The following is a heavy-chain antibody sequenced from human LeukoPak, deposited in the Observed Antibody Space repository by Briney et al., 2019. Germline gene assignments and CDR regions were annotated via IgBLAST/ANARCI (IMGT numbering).Heavy chain of an antibody. J-gene: IGHJ4*02. D-gene: IGHD3-22*01. Sequence: SETLSLTCAVYGGSFSGYYWSWIRQPPGKGLEWIGEINHSGRTNYNPSLKSRVTISVDTSKNQFSLKLSSVTAADTAVYYCARGNHYYYDSSGHPYFDYWGQGTLVTVSS. V-gene: IGHV4-34*01. CDR1: GGSFSGYY. CDR3: ARGNHYYYDSSGHPYFDY. CDR2: INHSGRT.